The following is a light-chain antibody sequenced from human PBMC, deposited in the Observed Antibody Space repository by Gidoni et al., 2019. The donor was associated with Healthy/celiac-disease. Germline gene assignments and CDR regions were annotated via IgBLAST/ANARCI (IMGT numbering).Light chain of an antibody. CDR2: WAS. CDR3: QQYYSTPYT. V-gene: IGKV4-1*01. CDR1: QSVLYSSNNKNY. Sequence: DIVMTQSPDSLAGSLGERATINCKSSQSVLYSSNNKNYLTWYQQKLGQPPKLLIYWASTRESGVPDRFSGSGSGTDFTLTISSLQAEDVAVYYCQQYYSTPYTFGQGTKLEIK. J-gene: IGKJ2*01.